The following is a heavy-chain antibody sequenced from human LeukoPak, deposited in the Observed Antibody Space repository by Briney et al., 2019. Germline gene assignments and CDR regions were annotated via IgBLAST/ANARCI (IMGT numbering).Heavy chain of an antibody. V-gene: IGHV3-23*01. J-gene: IGHJ4*02. Sequence: GGSLRLSCAASGFTFSSYAMSWVRQAPGKGLEWVSAISGSGGSKYYADSVKGRFTISRDNSKNTLYLQMNSLRAEDTAVYYCAKDLDIVVVPAAIGYWGQGTLVTVSS. D-gene: IGHD2-2*02. CDR1: GFTFSSYA. CDR2: ISGSGGSK. CDR3: AKDLDIVVVPAAIGY.